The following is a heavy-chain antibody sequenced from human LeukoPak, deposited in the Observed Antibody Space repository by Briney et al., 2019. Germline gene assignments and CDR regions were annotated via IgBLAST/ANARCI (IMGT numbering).Heavy chain of an antibody. D-gene: IGHD3-3*01. Sequence: SETLPLTCTVSGGSVSSGSYYWSWIRQPPGQGLEWIGYIYYSGSTNYNPSLKSRVTISVDTSKNQFSLKLSSVTAADTAVYYCARAPTITIFGVVIKQAWFDPWGQGTLVTVSS. CDR3: ARAPTITIFGVVIKQAWFDP. J-gene: IGHJ5*02. CDR1: GGSVSSGSYY. CDR2: IYYSGST. V-gene: IGHV4-61*01.